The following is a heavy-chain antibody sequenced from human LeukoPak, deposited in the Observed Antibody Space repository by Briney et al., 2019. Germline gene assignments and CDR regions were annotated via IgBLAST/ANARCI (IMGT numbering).Heavy chain of an antibody. V-gene: IGHV3-23*01. D-gene: IGHD1-26*01. CDR1: GFTFSSYG. J-gene: IGHJ4*02. CDR3: AKRGAEVGATVAPGDY. CDR2: ISGSGGST. Sequence: GGSLRLSCAASGFTFSSYGMSWVRQAPGKGLEWVSAISGSGGSTYYADSVKGRFTISSDNSKNTLYLQMNSLRAEDTAVYYCAKRGAEVGATVAPGDYWGQGTLVTVSS.